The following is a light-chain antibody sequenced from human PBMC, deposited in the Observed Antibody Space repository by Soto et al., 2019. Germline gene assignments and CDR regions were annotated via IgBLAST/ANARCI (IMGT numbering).Light chain of an antibody. Sequence: QSALTQPASVSGSPGQSITISCTGTSSDIGGYNYVSWYQQHPGKVPKLIIFEVSTRPSGVSNRFSGSKSGNTASLTISGLQADDEADYYCSSFTTSTTLYVFGPGTKV. CDR3: SSFTTSTTLYV. J-gene: IGLJ1*01. CDR1: SSDIGGYNY. V-gene: IGLV2-14*01. CDR2: EVS.